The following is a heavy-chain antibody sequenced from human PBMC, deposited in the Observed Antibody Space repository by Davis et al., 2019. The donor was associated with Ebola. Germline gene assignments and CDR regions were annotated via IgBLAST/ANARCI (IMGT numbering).Heavy chain of an antibody. Sequence: PGGSLRLSCAASGFTFSSYAMSWVRQAPGKGLEWVSAISGSGGSTYYADSVKGRFTIARDNSKNTLYLQMKSLRAEDTAVYYCAKDRYSGYERHYHYYMDVWGKGTTVTVSS. V-gene: IGHV3-23*01. CDR1: GFTFSSYA. J-gene: IGHJ6*03. CDR3: AKDRYSGYERHYHYYMDV. D-gene: IGHD5-12*01. CDR2: ISGSGGST.